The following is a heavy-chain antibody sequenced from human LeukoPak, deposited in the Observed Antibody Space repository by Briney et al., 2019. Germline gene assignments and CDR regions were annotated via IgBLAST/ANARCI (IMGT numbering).Heavy chain of an antibody. J-gene: IGHJ4*02. V-gene: IGHV1-69*01. D-gene: IGHD6-13*01. CDR3: VRDSGRAALSC. CDR2: IIPIFGTA. CDR1: GGTFSSYA. Sequence: GASVKVSCKASGGTFSSYAISWVRQAPGQGLEWMGGIIPIFGTANYAQKFQGRVTITADESTSTAYMGLSSLRSEDTAVYYCVRDSGRAALSCWGQGTLVTVSS.